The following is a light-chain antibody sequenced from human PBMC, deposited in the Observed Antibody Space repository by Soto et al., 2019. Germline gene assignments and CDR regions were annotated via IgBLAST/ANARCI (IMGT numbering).Light chain of an antibody. J-gene: IGKJ2*01. Sequence: DIQMTQSPSSLSASVGDRVTITCRASQSISSYLNWYQQKPGKAPKLLIYAASSLQSVVPSRFSGSGPGANFTLTIIILRPGDFATYCCQQSYSNLLYTLGRGTKLEIK. CDR3: QQSYSNLLYT. V-gene: IGKV1-39*01. CDR1: QSISSY. CDR2: AAS.